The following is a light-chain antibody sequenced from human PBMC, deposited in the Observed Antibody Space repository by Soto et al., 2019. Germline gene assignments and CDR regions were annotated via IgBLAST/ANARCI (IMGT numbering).Light chain of an antibody. CDR2: GTS. Sequence: EIVLTQSPGTLSLSPGERATLSCRASQSVSSSYLAWYQQKPGQAPRLLIYGTSSRATAIPDRFSGSGSGTDFTLTISRLEPEDFAVYYCQQYGSPSWTFGQGTKWIS. V-gene: IGKV3-20*01. J-gene: IGKJ1*01. CDR3: QQYGSPSWT. CDR1: QSVSSSY.